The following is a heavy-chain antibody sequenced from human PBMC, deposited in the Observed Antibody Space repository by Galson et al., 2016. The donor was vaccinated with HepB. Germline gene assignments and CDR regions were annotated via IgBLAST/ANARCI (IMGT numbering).Heavy chain of an antibody. J-gene: IGHJ4*02. V-gene: IGHV3-30*04. CDR2: ISYDGSNK. D-gene: IGHD3-22*01. CDR1: GFTFRNYA. CDR3: SREPRRYDSSYYFDY. Sequence: SLRLSCAASGFTFRNYAMYWVRQAPGKGLEWVAVISYDGSNKYYADSVKGRFTISRANSKNKQYLQVNSLRVDDTAVYYCSREPRRYDSSYYFDYWGQGALVTVSS.